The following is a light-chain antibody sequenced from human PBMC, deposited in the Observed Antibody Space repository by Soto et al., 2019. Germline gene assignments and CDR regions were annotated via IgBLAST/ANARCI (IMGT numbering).Light chain of an antibody. CDR2: EVS. Sequence: QSALTQPASVSGSPGQSITISCTGTRRDVGGYNYVSWYQQHPGKAPKLMIYEVSNRPSGVSDRFSGSKSGNTASLTISGLQAEDEADYYCSSYITSSPVIFGGGTKLSVL. V-gene: IGLV2-14*01. J-gene: IGLJ2*01. CDR1: RRDVGGYNY. CDR3: SSYITSSPVI.